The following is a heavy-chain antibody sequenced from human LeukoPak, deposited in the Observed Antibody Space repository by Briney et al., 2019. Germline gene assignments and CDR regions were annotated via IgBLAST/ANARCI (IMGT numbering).Heavy chain of an antibody. J-gene: IGHJ6*03. Sequence: ASVKVSCKASGYTFTSYGISWVRQAPGQGLEWMGWISAYNGNTNYAQKLQGRVTMTTDTSTSTAYMELRSLRSDDTAVYYCARTYSNHGTAGPNYYYYYMDVWGKGTTVTVSS. CDR3: ARTYSNHGTAGPNYYYYYMDV. CDR1: GYTFTSYG. V-gene: IGHV1-18*01. CDR2: ISAYNGNT. D-gene: IGHD4-11*01.